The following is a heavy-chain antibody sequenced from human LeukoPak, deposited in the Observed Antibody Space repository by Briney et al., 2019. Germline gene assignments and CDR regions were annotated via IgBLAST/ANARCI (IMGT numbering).Heavy chain of an antibody. J-gene: IGHJ4*02. CDR1: GYSFTSYW. CDR3: ARQSYGDWAFVDS. CDR2: IYPGDSDD. D-gene: IGHD4-17*01. V-gene: IGHV5-51*01. Sequence: GESLKISCKGSGYSFTSYWIGWVRQMPGKGLEWMGIIYPGDSDDRYSPSFQGQVTISVDKSISTTYLQWSSLKASDTAMYYCARQSYGDWAFVDSWGQGTLVTVSS.